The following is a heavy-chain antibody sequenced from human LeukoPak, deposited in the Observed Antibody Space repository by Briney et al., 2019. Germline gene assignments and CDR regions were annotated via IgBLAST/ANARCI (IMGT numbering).Heavy chain of an antibody. CDR2: INPSGGST. CDR3: ARIFSSGGYYYYYMDV. Sequence: ASVKVSCKASGYTFSSYYMHWVRQAPGQGLEWMGMINPSGGSTSYAHNFQGRVTMTRDMSTSTVYMELSSLRSEDTAVYYCARIFSSGGYYYYYMDVWGKGTTVTVSS. V-gene: IGHV1-46*01. CDR1: GYTFSSYY. J-gene: IGHJ6*03. D-gene: IGHD6-19*01.